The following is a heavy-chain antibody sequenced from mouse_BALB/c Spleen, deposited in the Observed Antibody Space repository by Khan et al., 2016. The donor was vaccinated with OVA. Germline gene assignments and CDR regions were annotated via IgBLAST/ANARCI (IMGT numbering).Heavy chain of an antibody. J-gene: IGHJ4*01. CDR3: TRDGNYMDY. CDR2: IYFSGSI. Sequence: EVQLQESGPDLVKPSQSLSLTCTVTGYSITSGYAWHWIRQFPGNKLEWMAYIYFSGSINYNPSLKSRISVTRDTSKNQFFLQLNSVTSEDTATYYCTRDGNYMDYWGQGTAVTVSS. CDR1: GYSITSGYA. V-gene: IGHV3-1*02. D-gene: IGHD2-1*01.